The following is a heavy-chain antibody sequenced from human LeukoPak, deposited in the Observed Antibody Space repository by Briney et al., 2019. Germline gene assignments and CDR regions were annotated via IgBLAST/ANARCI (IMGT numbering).Heavy chain of an antibody. CDR2: ISGSGSGDGI. J-gene: IGHJ4*02. CDR3: AKWSKYAYGYFDY. V-gene: IGHV3-23*01. CDR1: GFTFSNYA. D-gene: IGHD3-10*01. Sequence: GGSLRLSCAASGFTFSNYAMSWVRQTPGKGLGWISSISGSGSGDGIFYASSVKGRFTISRQNSKTTLNWPMKRPRARVKVAVYCAKWSKYAYGYFDYWGQGTLVTVSS.